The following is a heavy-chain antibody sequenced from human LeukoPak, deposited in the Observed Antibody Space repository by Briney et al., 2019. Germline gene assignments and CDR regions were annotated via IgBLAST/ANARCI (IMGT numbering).Heavy chain of an antibody. Sequence: SETLSLTCTVSGGSIGSYYWSWIRQPPGKGLEWIGYIYYSGTTDYNPSLKSRVTISVDTSKNQFSLKLSSVTAADTAVYYCARRVSGSLYYFDYWGQGTLVTVSS. CDR2: IYYSGTT. J-gene: IGHJ4*02. D-gene: IGHD3-10*01. CDR1: GGSIGSYY. CDR3: ARRVSGSLYYFDY. V-gene: IGHV4-59*08.